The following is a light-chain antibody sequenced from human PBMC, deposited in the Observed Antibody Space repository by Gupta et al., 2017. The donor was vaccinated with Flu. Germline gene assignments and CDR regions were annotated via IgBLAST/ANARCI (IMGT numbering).Light chain of an antibody. CDR1: NIESKN. J-gene: IGLJ1*01. CDR3: QVWDTSTNHYV. CDR2: DDS. Sequence: SYVLTQPPSVSVAPGQTAKITCGGNNIESKNVHWYHQKPAQAPVLVVYDDSDRPSGIPERFSGSNSRNTATLTISRVEAGDEADYYCQVWDTSTNHYVFGSGTKVTVL. V-gene: IGLV3-21*02.